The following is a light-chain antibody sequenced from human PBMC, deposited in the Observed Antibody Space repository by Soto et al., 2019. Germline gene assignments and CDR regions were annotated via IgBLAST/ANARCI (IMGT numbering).Light chain of an antibody. Sequence: QSVLTQPRSVSGSPGQSVTISCTGASSDVGGYNYVSWYQQHPGKAPKLMIYDVSKRPSGVPDRFSGSKSGNTASLTISGLQTEDAADYYCCSYAGRYTYVFGTGSKVP. CDR2: DVS. J-gene: IGLJ1*01. CDR3: CSYAGRYTYV. CDR1: SSDVGGYNY. V-gene: IGLV2-11*01.